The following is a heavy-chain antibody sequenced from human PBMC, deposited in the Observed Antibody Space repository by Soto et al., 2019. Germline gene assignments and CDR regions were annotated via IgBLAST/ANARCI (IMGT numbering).Heavy chain of an antibody. CDR1: GGSFSGYY. Sequence: SETLSLTCAVYGGSFSGYYWSWIRQPPGKGLEWIGEINHSGSTNYNPSLKSRVTISVDTSKNQFSLKLSSVTAADTAVYYCASRKIFGGVIIGYFGYWGKGNLVTVFS. CDR2: INHSGST. J-gene: IGHJ4*02. D-gene: IGHD3-3*01. CDR3: ASRKIFGGVIIGYFGY. V-gene: IGHV4-34*01.